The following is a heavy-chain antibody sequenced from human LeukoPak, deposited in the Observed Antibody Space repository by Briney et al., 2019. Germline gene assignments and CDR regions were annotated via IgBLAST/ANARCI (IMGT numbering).Heavy chain of an antibody. V-gene: IGHV3-11*01. CDR3: ARVGSSRGWFDP. J-gene: IGHJ5*02. CDR2: ISSSGTTT. Sequence: GGTLRVSCTGSGFTFSDHYMTWIRQAPGKGLEWISYISSSGTTTYYADSVKGRFTISRANAKTSVYLQMEGLRADDTAVYYCARVGSSRGWFDPWGHGTLVTVSS. CDR1: GFTFSDHY. D-gene: IGHD3-10*01.